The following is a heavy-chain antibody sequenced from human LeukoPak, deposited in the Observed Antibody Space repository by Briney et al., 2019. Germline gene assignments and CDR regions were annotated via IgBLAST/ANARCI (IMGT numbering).Heavy chain of an antibody. Sequence: SVKVSCKASGYTFTSYGISWVRQAPGQGLEWMGGIIPIFGTANYAQKFQGRVTITADESTSTAYMELSSLRSEDTAVYYCARVGYYYGSGSDNWGQGTLVTVSS. V-gene: IGHV1-69*13. D-gene: IGHD3-10*01. CDR3: ARVGYYYGSGSDN. CDR2: IIPIFGTA. J-gene: IGHJ4*02. CDR1: GYTFTSYG.